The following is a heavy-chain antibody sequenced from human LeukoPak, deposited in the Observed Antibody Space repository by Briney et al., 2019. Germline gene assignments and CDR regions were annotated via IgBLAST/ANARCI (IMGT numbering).Heavy chain of an antibody. D-gene: IGHD2-2*01. CDR1: GYTFTSHG. CDR3: ARDTSAFLTGYYYMDV. Sequence: ASVKVSCKASGYTFTSHGISWVRQAPGQGLEWMGWISTYNGNTNYAQKLQGRVSMTTDTSTSTAYMDLRSLRSDDTAVYYCARDTSAFLTGYYYMDVWGKGTTVTVSS. CDR2: ISTYNGNT. J-gene: IGHJ6*03. V-gene: IGHV1-18*01.